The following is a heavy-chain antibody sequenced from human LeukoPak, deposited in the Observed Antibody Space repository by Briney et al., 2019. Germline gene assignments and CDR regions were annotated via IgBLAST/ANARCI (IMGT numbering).Heavy chain of an antibody. V-gene: IGHV3-30-3*01. CDR3: ARVVGATFYYYYYMDV. J-gene: IGHJ6*03. D-gene: IGHD1-26*01. Sequence: PGRSLRLSCAASGFTFSSHAMHWVRQAPGKGLEWVAVLSHDGGKKYYADSVKGRFTISRDNSKNTLYLQMNSLRAEDTAVYYCARVVGATFYYYYYMDVWGKGTTVTVSS. CDR1: GFTFSSHA. CDR2: LSHDGGKK.